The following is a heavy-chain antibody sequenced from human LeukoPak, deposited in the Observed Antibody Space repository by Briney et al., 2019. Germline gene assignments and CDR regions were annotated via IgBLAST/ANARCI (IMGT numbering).Heavy chain of an antibody. D-gene: IGHD3-22*01. V-gene: IGHV4-61*02. CDR2: IYTSGST. J-gene: IGHJ3*02. Sequence: SQTLSLTCTVSRGSISSGSYYWSWIRQPAGKGLEWIGRIYTSGSTNYNPSLKSRVTISVDTSKNQFSLKLSSVTAADTAVYYCARVHYYYDSSGYQEHDAFDIRGQGTMVTVSS. CDR1: RGSISSGSYY. CDR3: ARVHYYYDSSGYQEHDAFDI.